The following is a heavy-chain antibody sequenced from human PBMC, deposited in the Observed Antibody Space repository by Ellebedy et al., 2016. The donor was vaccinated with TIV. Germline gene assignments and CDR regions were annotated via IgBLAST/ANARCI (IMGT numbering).Heavy chain of an antibody. CDR1: GDSIDYSPYS. Sequence: MPSETLSLTCTVSGDSIDYSPYSWGWIRQSPGQGLEWIGASKYSGSTQYNPSLKSRVTMSIDTSKNQFSLKLSSVTAADTAVYYCARHHTVERGAIDYWGQGTLVTVSS. J-gene: IGHJ4*02. CDR2: SKYSGST. V-gene: IGHV4-39*01. D-gene: IGHD1-1*01. CDR3: ARHHTVERGAIDY.